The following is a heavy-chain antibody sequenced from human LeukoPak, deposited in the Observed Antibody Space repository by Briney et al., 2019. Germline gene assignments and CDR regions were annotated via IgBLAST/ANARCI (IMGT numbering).Heavy chain of an antibody. CDR3: ARERRGGEIDY. Sequence: GSLRLSCAASGFTFSDYYMSWIRQPPGKGLEWIGYIYYSGSTNYNPSLKSRVTISVDTSKNQFSLKLSSMTAADTAVYYCARERRGGEIDYWGQGTLVTVSS. CDR2: IYYSGST. D-gene: IGHD3-16*01. CDR1: GFTFSDYY. V-gene: IGHV4-59*01. J-gene: IGHJ4*02.